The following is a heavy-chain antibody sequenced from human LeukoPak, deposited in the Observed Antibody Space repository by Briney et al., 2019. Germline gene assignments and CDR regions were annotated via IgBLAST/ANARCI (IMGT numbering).Heavy chain of an antibody. V-gene: IGHV3-23*01. CDR3: AKKAQYNGNYPLDY. J-gene: IGHJ4*02. CDR1: GFAFDSFA. CDR2: IGDSSSHT. D-gene: IGHD1-26*01. Sequence: GGSLRLSCAASGFAFDSFAMSWVRQAPGQGLAWVSAIGDSSSHTYYADSVKGRFTISRDNSKNTLYLQMNSLRAEDTALYFCAKKAQYNGNYPLDYWGQGTLVTVSS.